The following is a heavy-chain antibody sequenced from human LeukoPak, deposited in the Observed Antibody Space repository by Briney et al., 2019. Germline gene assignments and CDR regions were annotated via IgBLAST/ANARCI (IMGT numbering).Heavy chain of an antibody. J-gene: IGHJ4*02. CDR1: GFTFSSYA. CDR3: AKDNPSTGTFDY. D-gene: IGHD1-1*01. V-gene: IGHV3-23*01. Sequence: GGSLRLSCPASGFTFSSYAMSWVRQAPGMGLGRVTAISGSGGSTYYADSVKGRFTISRDTSKNTLYLQMNSLRAEDTAVYYCAKDNPSTGTFDYWGQGTLVTVSS. CDR2: ISGSGGST.